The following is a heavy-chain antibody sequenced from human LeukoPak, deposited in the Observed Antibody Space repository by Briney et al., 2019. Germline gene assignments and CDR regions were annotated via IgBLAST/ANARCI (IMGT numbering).Heavy chain of an antibody. CDR3: ARDVGSGDGHNLDS. V-gene: IGHV1-18*01. D-gene: IGHD5-24*01. CDR1: GYTFTSYG. J-gene: IGHJ5*01. CDR2: ISAYSGNK. Sequence: ASVKVSCKGAGYTFTSYGFSWVRQAPGQGLEWIGWISAYSGNKKYGQRFQDRLTMTTDASTSTSYMELRSLGSDDTAVYYCARDVGSGDGHNLDSWGHGTLVIVSS.